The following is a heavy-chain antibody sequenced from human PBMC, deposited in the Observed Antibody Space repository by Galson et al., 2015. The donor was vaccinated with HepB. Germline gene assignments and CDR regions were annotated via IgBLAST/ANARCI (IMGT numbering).Heavy chain of an antibody. CDR3: ARNVYYDTSGYYYKPGWVDP. Sequence: CAISGDSVSSNSAAWNLIRQSPSRGLEWLGRTYYRSKWYYDYAVSVRSRITINPDISRNQFSLQLYSVTPEDTAVYYCARNVYYDTSGYYYKPGWVDPWGQGTLVTVSS. CDR1: GDSVSSNSAA. V-gene: IGHV6-1*01. J-gene: IGHJ5*02. D-gene: IGHD3-22*01. CDR2: TYYRSKWYY.